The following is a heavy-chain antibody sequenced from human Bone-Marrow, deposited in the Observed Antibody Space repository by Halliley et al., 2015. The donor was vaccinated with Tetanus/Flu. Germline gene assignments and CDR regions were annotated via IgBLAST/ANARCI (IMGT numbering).Heavy chain of an antibody. Sequence: LGWVGRIRSKANGYATTCAASVKGRFTVSRDDSTSYLQMSSLKTEDTAVYYCTKDYSYAIDVWGQGTAVIVSS. CDR3: TKDYSYAIDV. CDR2: IRSKANGYAT. V-gene: IGHV3-73*01. J-gene: IGHJ6*02.